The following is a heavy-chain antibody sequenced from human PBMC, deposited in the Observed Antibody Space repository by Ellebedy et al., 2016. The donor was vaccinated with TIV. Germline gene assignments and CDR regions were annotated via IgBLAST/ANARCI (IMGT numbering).Heavy chain of an antibody. CDR1: GYTFTSYD. CDR2: INTNTGNP. CDR3: ARRYSSGCDY. J-gene: IGHJ4*02. Sequence: ATVKVSCKASGYTFTSYDINWVRQATGQGLEWMGWINTNTGNPTYAQGFTGRFVFSLDTSVSTAYLQISSLKAEDTAVYYCARRYSSGCDYWGQGTLVTVSS. V-gene: IGHV7-4-1*02. D-gene: IGHD6-19*01.